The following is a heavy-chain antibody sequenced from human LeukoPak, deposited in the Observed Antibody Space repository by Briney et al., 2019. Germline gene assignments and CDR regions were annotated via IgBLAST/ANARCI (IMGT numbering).Heavy chain of an antibody. CDR3: ARGYGDYINWYFDL. J-gene: IGHJ2*01. CDR2: INHSGST. V-gene: IGHV4-34*01. D-gene: IGHD4-17*01. CDR1: GGSFSAYY. Sequence: SETLSLTRAVYGGSFSAYYWSWIRQPPGKGLEWIGEINHSGSTNYNPSLKSRVTISVDTSKNQFSLKLSSVTAADTAVYYCARGYGDYINWYFDLWGRGTLVTVSS.